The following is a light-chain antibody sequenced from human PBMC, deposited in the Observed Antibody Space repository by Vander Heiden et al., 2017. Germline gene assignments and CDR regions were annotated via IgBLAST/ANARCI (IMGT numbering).Light chain of an antibody. CDR1: QSISSY. CDR3: QQSYSTPLT. J-gene: IGKJ4*01. V-gene: IGKV1-39*01. Sequence: DIQMTQSPSSLSASVVDRVTITCRASQSISSYLNWYHQKPGKAPKLLIYAASSLQSGVPSRFSGSGSGTDFTLTISSLQPEDFATYYWQQSYSTPLTFGGGTKVEIK. CDR2: AAS.